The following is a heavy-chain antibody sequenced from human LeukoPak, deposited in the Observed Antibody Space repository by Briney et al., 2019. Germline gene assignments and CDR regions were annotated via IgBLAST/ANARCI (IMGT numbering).Heavy chain of an antibody. CDR2: ISYDGSNK. J-gene: IGHJ4*02. CDR1: RFTFSSCG. V-gene: IGHV3-30*18. D-gene: IGHD5-24*01. CDR3: AKEGRDGFNYDY. Sequence: PGRSLRLSCAASRFTFSSCGMHWVRQAPGKGLEWVAVISYDGSNKYYADSVKGRFTVSRDNSKNTLYLQMNSLRAEDTAVYYCAKEGRDGFNYDYWGQGTLVTVSS.